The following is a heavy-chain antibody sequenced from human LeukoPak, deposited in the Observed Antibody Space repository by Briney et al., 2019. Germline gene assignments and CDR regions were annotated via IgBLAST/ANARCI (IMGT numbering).Heavy chain of an antibody. V-gene: IGHV3-48*02. D-gene: IGHD3-10*01. J-gene: IGHJ3*02. CDR1: GFTFSSCS. CDR3: ARDGMVRGVIIWDAFDI. Sequence: GGSLRLSCAASGFTFSSCSMNWVRQAPGKGLEWVSYISSSSSTIYYADSVKGRFTISRDNAKNSLYLQMNSLRDEDTAVYYCARDGMVRGVIIWDAFDIWGQGTMVTVSS. CDR2: ISSSSSTI.